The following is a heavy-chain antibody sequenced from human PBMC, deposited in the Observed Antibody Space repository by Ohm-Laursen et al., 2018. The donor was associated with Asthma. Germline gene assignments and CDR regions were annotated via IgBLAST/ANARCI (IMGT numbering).Heavy chain of an antibody. CDR1: GFAFDDYA. CDR3: AKDIKVTSGYNYPYYYYYGMDV. D-gene: IGHD5-24*01. Sequence: SLRLSCAASGFAFDDYAMYWVRQAPGKGLEWVSGISWNSDSKGYAGSVTGRFIISRDNAKNSLYLQMISLRAEGTALYYCAKDIKVTSGYNYPYYYYYGMDVWGQGTTVTVSS. V-gene: IGHV3-9*01. J-gene: IGHJ6*02. CDR2: ISWNSDSK.